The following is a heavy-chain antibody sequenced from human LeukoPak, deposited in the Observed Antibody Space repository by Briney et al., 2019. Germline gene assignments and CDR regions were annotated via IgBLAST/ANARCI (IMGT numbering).Heavy chain of an antibody. Sequence: ASVKVSCKASGYTFTGYYMPWVRQAPGQGLEWMGRINPNSGGTNYPQKFQGRVTMTRDTSISTAYMELSRLRSDDTAVYYCARGLAVQGSSWYYDYWGQGTLVTVSS. CDR2: INPNSGGT. CDR3: ARGLAVQGSSWYYDY. V-gene: IGHV1-2*06. CDR1: GYTFTGYY. D-gene: IGHD6-13*01. J-gene: IGHJ4*02.